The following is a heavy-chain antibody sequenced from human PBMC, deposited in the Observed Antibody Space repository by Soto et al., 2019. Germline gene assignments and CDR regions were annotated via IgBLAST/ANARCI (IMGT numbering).Heavy chain of an antibody. V-gene: IGHV3-33*01. CDR2: VWYDGSNK. J-gene: IGHJ6*02. CDR1: GFTFSSYG. CDR3: ARDQGIFLVNYCGGDYYGMDV. Sequence: TGGSLRLSCAASGFTFSSYGMHWVRQAPGKGLEWVAVVWYDGSNKYYADSVKGRFTIYRDNSKNTLYLQMNSLRAEDTAVYYCARDQGIFLVNYCGGDYYGMDVWGQGTTVTVSS. D-gene: IGHD2-21*01.